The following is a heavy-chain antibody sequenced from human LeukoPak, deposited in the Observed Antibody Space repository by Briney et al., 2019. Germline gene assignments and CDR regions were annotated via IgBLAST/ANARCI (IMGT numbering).Heavy chain of an antibody. D-gene: IGHD3-22*01. CDR3: AREGNYYDPNGYSVY. J-gene: IGHJ4*02. V-gene: IGHV4-31*03. CDR1: GGSFISENYF. Sequence: KPSETLSLTCTVSGGSFISENYFWSWIRQHPVRGLEWIGYISYSGITYYNPSLKSRVTLSVDTSKNQFSLKLSSVTAADTAVYYCAREGNYYDPNGYSVYWGQGALVTVSS. CDR2: ISYSGIT.